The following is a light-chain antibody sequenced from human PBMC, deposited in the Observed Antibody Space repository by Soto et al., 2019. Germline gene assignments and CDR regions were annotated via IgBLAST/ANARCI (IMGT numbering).Light chain of an antibody. Sequence: QSALTQPASVSGSPGQSITISCPGTSSDVGGYNYVSWYHQHPGKAPKLLIYEVSNRPSGVSNRFSGSKSGNTASLTISGLQAEDEADYYGSSYPSSSIDYVFGTGTKLTVL. CDR3: SSYPSSSIDYV. J-gene: IGLJ1*01. CDR2: EVS. CDR1: SSDVGGYNY. V-gene: IGLV2-14*01.